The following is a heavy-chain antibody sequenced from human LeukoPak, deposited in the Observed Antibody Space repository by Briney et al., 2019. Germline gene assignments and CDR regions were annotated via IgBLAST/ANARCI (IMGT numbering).Heavy chain of an antibody. J-gene: IGHJ4*02. D-gene: IGHD3-3*01. CDR3: TIWSGPHGDY. CDR2: IYYSGST. V-gene: IGHV4-39*01. Sequence: KSSETLSLTCTVSGGSISSSSYYWGWIRQPPGKGLEWIGSIYYSGSTYNNPSLKSRVTIYVDTSKNQFSLKLSSVTAADTAVYYCTIWSGPHGDYWGQGTLVTVSS. CDR1: GGSISSSSYY.